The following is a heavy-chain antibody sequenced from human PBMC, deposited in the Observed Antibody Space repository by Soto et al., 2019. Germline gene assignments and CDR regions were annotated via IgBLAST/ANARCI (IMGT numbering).Heavy chain of an antibody. J-gene: IGHJ5*02. CDR2: ISWNSGNI. CDR3: AKSGYYGSGSYLTNWFDP. D-gene: IGHD3-10*01. Sequence: GGSLRLSCVTSGFIFDDYAMHWVRQVPGKGLEWASGISWNSGNIGYADSVKGRFTVSRDNAKNSLYLEMNSLRPEDTALYYCAKSGYYGSGSYLTNWFDPWGQGTLVTVSS. V-gene: IGHV3-9*01. CDR1: GFIFDDYA.